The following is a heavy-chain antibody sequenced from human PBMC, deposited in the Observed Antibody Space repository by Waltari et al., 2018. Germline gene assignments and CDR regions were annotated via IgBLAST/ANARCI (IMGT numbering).Heavy chain of an antibody. CDR3: ARGRPVLRFLEWLSYFDY. D-gene: IGHD3-3*01. V-gene: IGHV4-34*01. CDR1: GGFFSGYY. Sequence: QVQLQQWGAGLLKPSETLSLTCAVYGGFFSGYYWSWIRQPPGKGLEWIGEINHSGSTNYNPSLKSRVTISVDTSKNQFSLKLSSVTAADTAVYYCARGRPVLRFLEWLSYFDYWGQGTLVTVSS. CDR2: INHSGST. J-gene: IGHJ4*02.